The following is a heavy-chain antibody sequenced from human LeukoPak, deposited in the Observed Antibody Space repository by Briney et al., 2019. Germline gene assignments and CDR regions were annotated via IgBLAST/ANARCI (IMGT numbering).Heavy chain of an antibody. CDR2: IKQDGSEK. CDR3: ARDGAYSYYYYGMDV. J-gene: IGHJ6*02. D-gene: IGHD4-11*01. Sequence: GGSLRLSCAVSGFTFSSYWMSWVRQAPGKGLEWVANIKQDGSEKYYVDPVKGRFTISRDNAKNSLYLQMNSLRAEDTAVYYCARDGAYSYYYYGMDVWGQGTTVTVSS. V-gene: IGHV3-7*03. CDR1: GFTFSSYW.